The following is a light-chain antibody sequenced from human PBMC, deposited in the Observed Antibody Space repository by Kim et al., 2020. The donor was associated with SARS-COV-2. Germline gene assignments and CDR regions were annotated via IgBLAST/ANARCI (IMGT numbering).Light chain of an antibody. CDR2: GKN. V-gene: IGLV3-19*01. Sequence: ALEQTVRITGQGDSLRSYYASWYQQKPGQAPVLVIYGKNNRPSGIPDRFSGSSSGNTASLTITGAQAEDEADYYCNSRDSSGNHYVFGTGTKVTVL. CDR3: NSRDSSGNHYV. J-gene: IGLJ1*01. CDR1: SLRSYY.